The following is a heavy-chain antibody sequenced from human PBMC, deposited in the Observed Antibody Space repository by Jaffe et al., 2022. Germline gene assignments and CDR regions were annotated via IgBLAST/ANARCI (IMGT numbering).Heavy chain of an antibody. CDR1: GASISRSSHY. V-gene: IGHV4-39*01. CDR3: VRPGIMATIGYFDF. CDR2: IYYSGTT. D-gene: IGHD5-12*01. Sequence: QLQLQESGPGLVKPSETLSLTCTVSGASISRSSHYWGWIRQPPGKGLEWIGSIYYSGTTYYNPSLKSRVTISLDTSKNQFSLKLRSVTAADTAVYYCVRPGIMATIGYFDFWGQGALVTVSS. J-gene: IGHJ4*02.